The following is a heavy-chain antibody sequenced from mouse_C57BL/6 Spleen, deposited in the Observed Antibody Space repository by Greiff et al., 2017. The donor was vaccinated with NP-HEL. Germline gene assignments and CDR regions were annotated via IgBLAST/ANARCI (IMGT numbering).Heavy chain of an antibody. CDR3: ARGYYSNYGDAMDY. V-gene: IGHV3-6*01. CDR2: ISYDGSN. J-gene: IGHJ4*01. CDR1: GYSITSGYY. Sequence: DVQLQESGPGLMKPSQSLSLTCSVTGYSITSGYYWNWIRQFPGNKLEWMGYISYDGSNNYNPSLKNRISITRDTSKNQFFLKLNSVTTEDTATYYCARGYYSNYGDAMDYWGQGTSVTVSS. D-gene: IGHD2-5*01.